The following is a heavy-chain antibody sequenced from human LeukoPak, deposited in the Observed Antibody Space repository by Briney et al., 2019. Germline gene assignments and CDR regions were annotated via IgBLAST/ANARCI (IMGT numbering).Heavy chain of an antibody. CDR1: GFTFSSYA. D-gene: IGHD2-8*01. Sequence: GGSLRLSCAASGFTFSSYAMSWVRQAPGKGVEWVSAISGSGGSTYYADSVKGRFTISRDNSKNTLYLQMNSLRAEDTAVYYCAKLMRLMSACLDYWGKGTLVTVSS. CDR2: ISGSGGST. J-gene: IGHJ4*02. CDR3: AKLMRLMSACLDY. V-gene: IGHV3-23*01.